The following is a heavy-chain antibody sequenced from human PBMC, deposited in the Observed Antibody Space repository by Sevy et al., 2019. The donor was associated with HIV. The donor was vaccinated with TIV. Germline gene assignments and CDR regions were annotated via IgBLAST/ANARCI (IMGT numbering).Heavy chain of an antibody. Sequence: GGSLRLSCAASGFTVSSNYMSWVRQAPGKGLEWVSVIYSGGSTYYADSVKGRFTISRDTSKNTLYLQMNSLRAEDTAVYYCTRDPYYDSSGYYHGGYWGQGTLVTVSS. CDR2: IYSGGST. J-gene: IGHJ4*02. CDR1: GFTVSSNY. CDR3: TRDPYYDSSGYYHGGY. D-gene: IGHD3-22*01. V-gene: IGHV3-53*01.